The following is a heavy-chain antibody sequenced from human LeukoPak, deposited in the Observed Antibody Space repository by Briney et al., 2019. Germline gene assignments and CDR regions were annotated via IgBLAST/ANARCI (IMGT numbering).Heavy chain of an antibody. Sequence: ASVKVSCKASGGTFSSYAISWVRQAPGQGLEWMGGIIPIFGTANYAQKFQGRVTITADESTSTAYMELSSLRSEDTAVYCCARGPSYSNYAVHYWGQGTLVTVSS. CDR3: ARGPSYSNYAVHY. CDR1: GGTFSSYA. D-gene: IGHD4-11*01. CDR2: IIPIFGTA. V-gene: IGHV1-69*01. J-gene: IGHJ4*02.